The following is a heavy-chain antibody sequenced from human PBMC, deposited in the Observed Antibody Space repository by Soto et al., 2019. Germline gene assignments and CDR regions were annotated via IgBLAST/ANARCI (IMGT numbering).Heavy chain of an antibody. CDR2: ISWNSGSI. CDR3: AKGEGSSGYYSLFDY. Sequence: EVQLVESGGGWVQPGRSLRLSCAASGFTFDDYAMHWVRQAPGKGLEWVSGISWNSGSIGYADSVKGRFTISRDNAKNSLYLQMNSLRAEDTALYYCAKGEGSSGYYSLFDYWGQGTLVTVSS. D-gene: IGHD3-22*01. V-gene: IGHV3-9*01. J-gene: IGHJ4*02. CDR1: GFTFDDYA.